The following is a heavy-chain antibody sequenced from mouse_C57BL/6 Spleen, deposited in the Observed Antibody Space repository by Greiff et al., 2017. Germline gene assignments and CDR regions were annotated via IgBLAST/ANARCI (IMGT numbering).Heavy chain of an antibody. CDR1: GFNIKDDY. CDR3: TTWVTTLVAKGY. J-gene: IGHJ2*01. Sequence: VQLQQSGAELVRPGASVKLSCTASGFNIKDDYMHWVKQRPEQGLEWIGWIDPENGDTTYASKFKGKATLTADKSSTTPYLQLRSLTSEDTAGYYCTTWVTTLVAKGYWGQGTTLTVSS. CDR2: IDPENGDT. D-gene: IGHD1-1*01. V-gene: IGHV14-4*01.